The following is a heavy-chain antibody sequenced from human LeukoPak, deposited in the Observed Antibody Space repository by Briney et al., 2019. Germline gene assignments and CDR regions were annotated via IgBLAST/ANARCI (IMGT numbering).Heavy chain of an antibody. CDR3: AKPYSSGWPYFDY. Sequence: PGRSLRLSCAASGFTFSSYGMHWVRQAPGKGLEWVAVISYDGSNKYYADSVKGRFTISRDNSKNTLYLQMNSLRAKDTAVYYCAKPYSSGWPYFDYWGQGTLVTVSS. V-gene: IGHV3-30*18. D-gene: IGHD6-19*01. CDR1: GFTFSSYG. CDR2: ISYDGSNK. J-gene: IGHJ4*02.